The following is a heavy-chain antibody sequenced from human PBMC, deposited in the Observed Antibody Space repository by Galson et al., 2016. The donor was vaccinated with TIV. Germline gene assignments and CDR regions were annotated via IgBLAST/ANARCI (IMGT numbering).Heavy chain of an antibody. CDR1: GVSINDFH. V-gene: IGHV4-4*07. D-gene: IGHD1-14*01. Sequence: LSLTCTVSGVSINDFHWSWVRQTAGKSMEWIGRMYAGGSTNYNPSLKSRVSMSIDTSKNQMFLNLRSVTAADTAVYYCARAENWSAPEFDSWGRGTLVTVSS. J-gene: IGHJ4*02. CDR2: MYAGGST. CDR3: ARAENWSAPEFDS.